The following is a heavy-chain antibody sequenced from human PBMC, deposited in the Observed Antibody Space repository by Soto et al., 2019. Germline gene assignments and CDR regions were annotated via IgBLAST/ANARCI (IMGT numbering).Heavy chain of an antibody. CDR2: INHSGST. J-gene: IGHJ6*03. Sequence: PSETLSLTCAVYGGSLSGYFWSWVRQPPGKGLEWIGEINHSGSTNYNPSLKSRVTISVDTSKNQFSLKLSSVTAADTAVYYCASFKGTMVRGVGYYYYMDVWGKGTTVTVSS. CDR3: ASFKGTMVRGVGYYYYMDV. CDR1: GGSLSGYF. D-gene: IGHD3-10*01. V-gene: IGHV4-34*01.